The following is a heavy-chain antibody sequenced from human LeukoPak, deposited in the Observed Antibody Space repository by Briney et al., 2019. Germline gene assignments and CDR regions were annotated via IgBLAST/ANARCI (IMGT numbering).Heavy chain of an antibody. D-gene: IGHD2-2*01. V-gene: IGHV1-2*02. CDR3: ARVKQYHYYYYYMDV. CDR2: INPNSGGT. J-gene: IGHJ6*03. Sequence: ASVKVSCKASGYTFTGYYMHWVRQAPGHGLEWMGWINPNSGGTNYAQKFQGRVTMTRDTSISTAYMELSRLRTDDTAVYYCARVKQYHYYYYYMDVWGKGTTVTVSS. CDR1: GYTFTGYY.